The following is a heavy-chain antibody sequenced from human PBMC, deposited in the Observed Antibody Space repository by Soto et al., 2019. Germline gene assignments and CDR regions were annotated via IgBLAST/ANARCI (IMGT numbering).Heavy chain of an antibody. CDR3: ARDGIAVADDSYYGLDV. CDR1: GYTFANYA. CDR2: INAGNGNT. Sequence: QVRLVQSGTEVKKPGASVMVSCKASGYTFANYAIHWVRQAPGQDFEWMGWINAGNGNTRNSQKFQGRVTMTTDTSTSTAYMELRSLRSDDTAVYYCARDGIAVADDSYYGLDVWGQGTTVTVSS. D-gene: IGHD6-19*01. J-gene: IGHJ6*02. V-gene: IGHV1-3*01.